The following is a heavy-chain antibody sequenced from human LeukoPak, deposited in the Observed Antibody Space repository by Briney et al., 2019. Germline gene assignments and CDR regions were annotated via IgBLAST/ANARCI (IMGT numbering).Heavy chain of an antibody. V-gene: IGHV1-2*02. CDR1: GYTFTGYY. Sequence: ASVKVSCKASGYTFTGYYMHWVRQAPGQGLEWMGWINPNSGGTNYAQKFQGRVTMTRDTSISTAYMELSRLRSDDTAVYYCARAYYDFWSHSDYWGQGTLVTVSS. CDR2: INPNSGGT. J-gene: IGHJ4*02. D-gene: IGHD3-3*01. CDR3: ARAYYDFWSHSDY.